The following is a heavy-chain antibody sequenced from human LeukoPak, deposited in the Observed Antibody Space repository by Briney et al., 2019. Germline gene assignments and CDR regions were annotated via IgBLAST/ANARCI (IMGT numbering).Heavy chain of an antibody. CDR1: GGSISSGAYS. V-gene: IGHV4-30-2*01. J-gene: IGHJ3*02. D-gene: IGHD3-3*01. Sequence: PSETLSLTCAVSGGSISSGAYSWSWIRQPPGKGLEWIGYIYHSGSTYYNPSLKSRVTISVDRSKNQFSLKLSSVTAADTAVYYCASFLPRTNAFDIWGQGTMVTVSS. CDR3: ASFLPRTNAFDI. CDR2: IYHSGST.